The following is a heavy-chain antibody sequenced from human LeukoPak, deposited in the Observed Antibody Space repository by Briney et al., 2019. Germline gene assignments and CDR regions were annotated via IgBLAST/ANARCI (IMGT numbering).Heavy chain of an antibody. J-gene: IGHJ6*02. Sequence: GGSLRLSCAASGFTFSSYAMHWVRQAPGKGLEYVSAISSNGGSTYYANSVKGRFTISGDNSKNTLYLQMGSLRAEDMAVYYCARDRTGVTTSPSYGMDVWGQGTTVTVSS. CDR3: ARDRTGVTTSPSYGMDV. CDR1: GFTFSSYA. CDR2: ISSNGGST. V-gene: IGHV3-64*01. D-gene: IGHD4-17*01.